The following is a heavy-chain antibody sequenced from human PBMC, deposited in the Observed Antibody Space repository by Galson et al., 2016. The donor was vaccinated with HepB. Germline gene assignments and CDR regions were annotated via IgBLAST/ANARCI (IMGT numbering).Heavy chain of an antibody. CDR3: AHCAGANYYASGAQVVFDI. Sequence: PALVKPTQTLTLTCTFSGFSLSTSGVGVGWIRQPPGKALEWLAIIYWNDDKRYSPSLKSRLTITKDTSKNQVVLTMTNMDPVDTATYFGAHCAGANYYASGAQVVFDIWGQGQMVPVSS. CDR2: IYWNDDK. D-gene: IGHD3-10*01. V-gene: IGHV2-5*01. CDR1: GFSLSTSGVG. J-gene: IGHJ3*02.